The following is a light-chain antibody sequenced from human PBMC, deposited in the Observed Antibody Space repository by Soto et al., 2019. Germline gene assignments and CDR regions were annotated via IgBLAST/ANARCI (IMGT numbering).Light chain of an antibody. J-gene: IGKJ1*01. CDR3: QQYGTAPWT. CDR2: GAY. CDR1: QSVINSY. Sequence: EVVLTQSPGTLSVSSGERATLSCRASQSVINSYLAWYQQKPGQAPRLLLYGAYNRATGIPDRFSGSGSGTDFTLTISRLEPEDFAVYYCQQYGTAPWTFGQGTKVEIK. V-gene: IGKV3-20*01.